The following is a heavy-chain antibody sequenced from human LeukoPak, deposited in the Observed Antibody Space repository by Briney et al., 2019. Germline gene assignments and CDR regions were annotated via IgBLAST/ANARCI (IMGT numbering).Heavy chain of an antibody. V-gene: IGHV1-2*02. CDR1: GYTFTGYY. CDR2: INPNSGGT. CDR3: ARGVPGTYYYYYMDD. D-gene: IGHD2-2*01. Sequence: ASVKASCKASGYTFTGYYMHWVRQAPGQGLEWMGWINPNSGGTNYAQKFQGRVTMTRDTSITTAYMELTRLRSDDTAVYYCARGVPGTYYYYYMDDWGKGTTVTVSS. J-gene: IGHJ6*03.